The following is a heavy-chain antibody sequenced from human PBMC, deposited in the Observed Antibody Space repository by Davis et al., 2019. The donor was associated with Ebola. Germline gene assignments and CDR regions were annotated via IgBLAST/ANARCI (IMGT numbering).Heavy chain of an antibody. V-gene: IGHV3-7*03. Sequence: PGGSLRLSCAASGFTFSSYWMSWVRQAPGKGLEWVANIKEDGSDKNYLDSVKGRFTISRDNAKNSLYLQMNSLRDEDTAVYYCASMLWGGGFDIWGQGTTVTVSS. CDR1: GFTFSSYW. J-gene: IGHJ3*02. CDR3: ASMLWGGGFDI. D-gene: IGHD3-16*01. CDR2: IKEDGSDK.